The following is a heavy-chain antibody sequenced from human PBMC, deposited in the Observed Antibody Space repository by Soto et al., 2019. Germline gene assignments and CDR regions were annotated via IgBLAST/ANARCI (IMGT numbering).Heavy chain of an antibody. Sequence: QVQLVQSGAEVKKPGSSVKVSCKASGGTFSSYTISWVRQAPGQGLEWMGRIIPILGIANYAQKFQSRVTITADKSTSTAYMELSSLRSEDTAVYYCADDYGDYRFDYWGQGTLVTVSS. V-gene: IGHV1-69*02. CDR1: GGTFSSYT. D-gene: IGHD4-17*01. CDR2: IIPILGIA. J-gene: IGHJ4*02. CDR3: ADDYGDYRFDY.